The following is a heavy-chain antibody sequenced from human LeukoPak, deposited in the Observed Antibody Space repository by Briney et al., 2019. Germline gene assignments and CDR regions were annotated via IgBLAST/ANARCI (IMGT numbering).Heavy chain of an antibody. CDR2: ISSSSSYI. D-gene: IGHD3-10*01. CDR1: GFTFSSYS. V-gene: IGHV3-21*01. J-gene: IGHJ4*02. Sequence: GGSLRLSCAASGFTFSSYSMNWVRQAPGKGLEWVSSISSSSSYIYYADSVKGRFTISRDNAKNSLYLQMNSLRAEDTAVYYCARAGSGSYYSHFDYWGQGTLVTVSS. CDR3: ARAGSGSYYSHFDY.